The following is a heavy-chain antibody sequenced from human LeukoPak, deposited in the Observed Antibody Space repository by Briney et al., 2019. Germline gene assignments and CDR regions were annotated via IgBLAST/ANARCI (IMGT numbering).Heavy chain of an antibody. CDR3: GRGKEYCGGECFSSWYFDL. CDR2: VNKSGST. Sequence: SETLSLTCAVYGGPFSGYYWSWIRQSQGQGLEWIGEVNKSGSTTYKPSLKGRATITVATSRTQYSLERSLRSDAATAVYSVGRGKEYCGGECFSSWYFDLWGRGTLVTVSS. J-gene: IGHJ2*01. V-gene: IGHV4-34*01. D-gene: IGHD2-21*01. CDR1: GGPFSGYY.